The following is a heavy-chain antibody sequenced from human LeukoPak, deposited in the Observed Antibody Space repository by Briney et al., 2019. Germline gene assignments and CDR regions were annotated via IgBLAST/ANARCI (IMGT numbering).Heavy chain of an antibody. CDR1: GFTFGDYA. D-gene: IGHD5-24*01. Sequence: GGSLRLSCTASGFTFGDYAMSWFRQAPGKGLEWVGFIRSKAYGGTTEYAASVEGRFTISRDDSKSIAYLQMNSLKTEDTAVYYCTRAASAQLTEFDYWGQGTLVTVSS. J-gene: IGHJ4*02. CDR2: IRSKAYGGTT. CDR3: TRAASAQLTEFDY. V-gene: IGHV3-49*03.